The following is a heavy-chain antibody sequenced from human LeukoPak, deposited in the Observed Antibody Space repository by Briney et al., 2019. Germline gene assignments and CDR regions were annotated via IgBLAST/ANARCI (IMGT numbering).Heavy chain of an antibody. J-gene: IGHJ4*02. V-gene: IGHV3-48*03. CDR2: ISSSGSTI. CDR3: ARSTRGSFDY. D-gene: IGHD1-26*01. Sequence: PGGSLRLSCAASGFTFRSYEMTWVRQAPGKGLEWVSYISSSGSTIYYADSVKGRFSISRDNAKNSLFLQMNSLRAEDTAVYYCARSTRGSFDYWGQGTLVTVSS. CDR1: GFTFRSYE.